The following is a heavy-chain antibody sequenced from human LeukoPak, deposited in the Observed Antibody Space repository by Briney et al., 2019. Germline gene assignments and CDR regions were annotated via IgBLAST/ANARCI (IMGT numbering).Heavy chain of an antibody. D-gene: IGHD2-8*01. Sequence: EASVKVSCKASGGTFSSYAISWVRQAPGQGLEWMGGIIPIFGTANYAQKFQGRVTITADKSTSTAYMELSSLRAEDTAVYYCARDAGGYCTNGVCYIGRVDVWGKGTTVTVSS. CDR1: GGTFSSYA. V-gene: IGHV1-69*06. CDR3: ARDAGGYCTNGVCYIGRVDV. CDR2: IIPIFGTA. J-gene: IGHJ6*04.